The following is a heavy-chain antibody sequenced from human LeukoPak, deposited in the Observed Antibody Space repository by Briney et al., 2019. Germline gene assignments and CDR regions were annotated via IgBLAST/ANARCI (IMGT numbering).Heavy chain of an antibody. Sequence: ASVKVSCKVSGYTLTELSVHWVRQAPGKGLEWMGGFDPEDGETIYAQKFQGRVTMTEDTSTDTAYMELSSLRSEDTAVYYCATVEIPAGTGYYYGMDVWGQGTTVTASS. J-gene: IGHJ6*02. CDR1: GYTLTELS. V-gene: IGHV1-24*01. CDR2: FDPEDGET. CDR3: ATVEIPAGTGYYYGMDV. D-gene: IGHD6-13*01.